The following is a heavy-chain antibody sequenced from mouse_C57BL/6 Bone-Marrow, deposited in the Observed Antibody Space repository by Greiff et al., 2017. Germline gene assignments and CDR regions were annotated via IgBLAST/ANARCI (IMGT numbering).Heavy chain of an antibody. Sequence: EVQLQESVAELVRPGASVKLSCTASGFNIKNTYMHWVKQRPEQGLEWIGRIDPANGNTKYAPKFQGKATITADTSSNTAYLQLSSLTSEDTAIXYCAQIYYDYDEGAMDYWGQGTSVTVSS. CDR2: IDPANGNT. CDR3: AQIYYDYDEGAMDY. J-gene: IGHJ4*01. D-gene: IGHD2-4*01. V-gene: IGHV14-3*01. CDR1: GFNIKNTY.